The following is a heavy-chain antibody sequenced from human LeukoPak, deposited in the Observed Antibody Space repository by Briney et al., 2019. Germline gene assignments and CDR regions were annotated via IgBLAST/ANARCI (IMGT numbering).Heavy chain of an antibody. J-gene: IGHJ4*02. CDR1: GYSFTSYW. D-gene: IGHD3-9*01. Sequence: GESLKISCKGSGYSFTSYWIGWVRQMPGKGLERMGIIYPGDSDTRYSPSFQGQVTISADKSISTAYLQWSSLKASDTAMYYCARLSSRILTGYYLGGYFDYWGQGTLVTVSS. CDR2: IYPGDSDT. CDR3: ARLSSRILTGYYLGGYFDY. V-gene: IGHV5-51*01.